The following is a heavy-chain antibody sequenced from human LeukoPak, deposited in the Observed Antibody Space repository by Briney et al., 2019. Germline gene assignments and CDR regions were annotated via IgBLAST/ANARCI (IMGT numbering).Heavy chain of an antibody. D-gene: IGHD3-10*01. V-gene: IGHV1-2*02. CDR1: GYTFTGYY. J-gene: IGHJ4*02. Sequence: ASVKVSCKASGYTFTGYYMHWVRQAPGQGLEWMGLINPNSGGTNYAQKFQGRVTMTRDTSMSTAYMELSRLRSDDTAVYYCAREGQTMVRAIAFDYWGQGTLVTVSS. CDR2: INPNSGGT. CDR3: AREGQTMVRAIAFDY.